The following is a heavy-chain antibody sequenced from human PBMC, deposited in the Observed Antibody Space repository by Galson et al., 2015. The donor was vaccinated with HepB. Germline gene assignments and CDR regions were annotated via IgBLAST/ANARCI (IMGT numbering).Heavy chain of an antibody. V-gene: IGHV4-59*01. Sequence: LRLSCATSGFAFYSYTMNWARQAPGKGLAWIGHIYYSGTANYNPSLKTRVTMSVDTSKNQFSLKVSSVTAADTAVYYCARLSYYGSWSAKVANSDYGMDVWGQGTTVTVSS. CDR3: ARLSYYGSWSAKVANSDYGMDV. J-gene: IGHJ6*02. D-gene: IGHD3-10*01. CDR1: GFAFYSYT. CDR2: IYYSGTA.